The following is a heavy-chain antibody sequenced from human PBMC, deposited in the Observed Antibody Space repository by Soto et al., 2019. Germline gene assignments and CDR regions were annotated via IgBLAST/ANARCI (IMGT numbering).Heavy chain of an antibody. Sequence: GGSLRLSCAASGCTFSSYEMHWGRQAPGKGQEWISYINSTGSGTHYADPFNGRFTMSRDNTKNSVSLQMSSLRAEDTAVYYCARDLHDPFTTDALRVAHWGQGTQVTVSS. CDR3: ARDLHDPFTTDALRVAH. CDR2: INSTGSGT. D-gene: IGHD3-3*01. J-gene: IGHJ5*02. CDR1: GCTFSSYE. V-gene: IGHV3-48*03.